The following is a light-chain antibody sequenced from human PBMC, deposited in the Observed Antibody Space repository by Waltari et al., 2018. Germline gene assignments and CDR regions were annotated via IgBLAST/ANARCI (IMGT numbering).Light chain of an antibody. Sequence: DIVMTQSPDTLSVSPGERATLSCRASQSVSSNLAWHQQKPGQAPRLLIYGASTRATGIPARFSGSGSGTEFTLTISSLQSEDFAVYYCQQYNTWPRTFGQGAKVEIK. V-gene: IGKV3-15*01. CDR2: GAS. CDR3: QQYNTWPRT. CDR1: QSVSSN. J-gene: IGKJ1*01.